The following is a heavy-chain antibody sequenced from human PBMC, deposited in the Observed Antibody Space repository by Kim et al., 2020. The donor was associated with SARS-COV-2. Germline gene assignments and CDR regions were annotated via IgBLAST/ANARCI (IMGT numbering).Heavy chain of an antibody. Sequence: SGNTGYAQKFQGRGTMTRNTSISTAYMELSSLRSEDTAVYYCARGTAAAGWGQGTLVTVSS. D-gene: IGHD6-13*01. V-gene: IGHV1-8*01. CDR2: SGNT. J-gene: IGHJ4*02. CDR3: ARGTAAAG.